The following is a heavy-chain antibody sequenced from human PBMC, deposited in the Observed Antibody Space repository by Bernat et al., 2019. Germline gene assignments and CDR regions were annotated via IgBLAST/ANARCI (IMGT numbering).Heavy chain of an antibody. CDR2: ISSSSSNI. D-gene: IGHD6-6*01. Sequence: EVQLVESGGGLVQPGGSLRLSCAASGFTSSTYSMNWVRQAPGKGLEWVSYISSSSSNIHYADSVKGRFTISRDNAKNSLYLQMNSLRDEDTAVYYCEREYSSTSGRAFDYWGQGTLVTVSS. J-gene: IGHJ4*02. CDR1: GFTSSTYS. V-gene: IGHV3-48*02. CDR3: EREYSSTSGRAFDY.